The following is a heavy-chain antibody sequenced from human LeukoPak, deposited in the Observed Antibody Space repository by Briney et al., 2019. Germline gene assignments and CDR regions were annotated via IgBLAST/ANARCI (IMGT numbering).Heavy chain of an antibody. D-gene: IGHD4-17*01. J-gene: IGHJ4*02. CDR3: ARDLATAYGDSY. CDR1: GFTFSSYG. CDR2: ISSSGSTI. V-gene: IGHV3-48*04. Sequence: PGGSLRLSCAASGFTFSSYGMNWVRQAPGKGLEWVSYISSSGSTIYYADSVKGRFTISRDNAKNSLYLQMNSLRAEDTAVYYCARDLATAYGDSYWGQGTLVTVSS.